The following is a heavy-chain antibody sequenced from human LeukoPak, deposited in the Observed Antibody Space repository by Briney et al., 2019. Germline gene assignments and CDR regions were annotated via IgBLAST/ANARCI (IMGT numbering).Heavy chain of an antibody. CDR2: IYPGDSDT. D-gene: IGHD1-26*01. CDR3: ASRLVGATSSDAFDI. Sequence: GESLKISCKGSGYSFTSYWIGWVRQMPGKGLEWMGIIYPGDSDTRYSPSFQGQVTISADKSISTAYLQWSSLKASDTAMYYCASRLVGATSSDAFDIWGQGTMVTVSS. V-gene: IGHV5-51*01. CDR1: GYSFTSYW. J-gene: IGHJ3*02.